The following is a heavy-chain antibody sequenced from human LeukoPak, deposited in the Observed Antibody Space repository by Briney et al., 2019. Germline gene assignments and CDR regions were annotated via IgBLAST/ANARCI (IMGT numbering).Heavy chain of an antibody. Sequence: SQTLSLTCTVSGGSISSGSYYWSWIRQPAGKGLEWIGRIYTSGSTNYNPSLKSRVTISVDTSKNQFSLKLSSVTAADTAVYYCARSTTVTSHFDYWGQGTLVTVSS. CDR2: IYTSGST. CDR1: GGSISSGSYY. D-gene: IGHD4-17*01. CDR3: ARSTTVTSHFDY. V-gene: IGHV4-61*02. J-gene: IGHJ4*02.